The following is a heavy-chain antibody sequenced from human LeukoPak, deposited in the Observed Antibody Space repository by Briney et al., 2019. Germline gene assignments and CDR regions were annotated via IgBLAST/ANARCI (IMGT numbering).Heavy chain of an antibody. CDR2: VSGSGGST. J-gene: IGHJ4*02. CDR1: GFTFSSFA. CDR3: AKDPPGGNPPYYFDY. Sequence: GGSLRLSCAASGFTFSSFAMSWVRQAPGKGLEWVSAVSGSGGSTYYADTVKGRFTISRDNSKNTLILQMNSLRVEDTAVYYCAKDPPGGNPPYYFDYWGQGTLVTVSS. V-gene: IGHV3-23*01. D-gene: IGHD4-23*01.